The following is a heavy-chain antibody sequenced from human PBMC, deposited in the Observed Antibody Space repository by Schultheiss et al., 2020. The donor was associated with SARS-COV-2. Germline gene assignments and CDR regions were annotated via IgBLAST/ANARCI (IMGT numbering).Heavy chain of an antibody. D-gene: IGHD5-12*01. Sequence: ASVKVSCKASGYTFTGHYMHWVRQAPGQGLEWMGWINPNSGGTRYAQKFQGRVTMSRDTSISTVYVELSRLGSDDTAMYYCARDPKEYSGYEYDYWGQGTLVTVSS. CDR3: ARDPKEYSGYEYDY. V-gene: IGHV1-2*02. CDR1: GYTFTGHY. J-gene: IGHJ4*02. CDR2: INPNSGGT.